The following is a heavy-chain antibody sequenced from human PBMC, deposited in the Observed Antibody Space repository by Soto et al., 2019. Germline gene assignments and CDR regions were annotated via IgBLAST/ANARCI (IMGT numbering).Heavy chain of an antibody. V-gene: IGHV1-8*01. CDR3: ARRGIAARPKYYYYYYMDV. Sequence: ASVKVSCKASGYTFTSYDINWVRQATGQGLDWMGWMNPNSGNTGYAQKFQGRVTMTRNTSISTAYMELSSLRSEDTAVYYCARRGIAARPKYYYYYYMDVWGKGTTVTVSS. D-gene: IGHD6-6*01. CDR2: MNPNSGNT. CDR1: GYTFTSYD. J-gene: IGHJ6*03.